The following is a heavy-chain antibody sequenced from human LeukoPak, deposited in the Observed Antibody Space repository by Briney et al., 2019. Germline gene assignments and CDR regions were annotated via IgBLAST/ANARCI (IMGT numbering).Heavy chain of an antibody. D-gene: IGHD3-22*01. J-gene: IGHJ4*02. CDR2: ISGSGGST. CDR1: GFTFSSYA. Sequence: GGSLRLSCAASGFTFSSYAMSWVRQAPGKGLEWVSAISGSGGSTYYADSVKGRFTISRDNSKNTLYLQMNSLRAEDTAVYYCAKDRVAYYDSSGLYYFDYWGQGTLVTVSS. CDR3: AKDRVAYYDSSGLYYFDY. V-gene: IGHV3-23*01.